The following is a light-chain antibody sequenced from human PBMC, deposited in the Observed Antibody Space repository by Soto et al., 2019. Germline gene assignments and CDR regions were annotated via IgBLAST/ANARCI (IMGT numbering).Light chain of an antibody. CDR1: SSDVGAYNS. Sequence: QSALTQPASVSGSPGQSITISCSGTSSDVGAYNSVSWYQPHPGKAPKLILFNVSIRPSWVSNRCSGSKSGNTASLTISGPQAEDEADYYCIPSTTSSTPVFGGGTKLTVL. CDR3: IPSTTSSTPV. V-gene: IGLV2-14*03. J-gene: IGLJ2*01. CDR2: NVS.